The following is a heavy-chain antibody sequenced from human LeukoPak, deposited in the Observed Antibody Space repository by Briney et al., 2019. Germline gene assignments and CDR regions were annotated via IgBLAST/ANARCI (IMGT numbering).Heavy chain of an antibody. D-gene: IGHD5-24*01. J-gene: IGHJ4*02. Sequence: PSETLSLTCSVSGYSISSSSYYWGWIRQPPGKGLEWIGSIYYSGSTYYNPSLKSRVAISVDTSKNQFSLQLNSVTPEDTAVYYCARALERTFDYWGQGTLVTVSS. CDR2: IYYSGST. CDR3: ARALERTFDY. CDR1: GYSISSSSYY. V-gene: IGHV4-39*01.